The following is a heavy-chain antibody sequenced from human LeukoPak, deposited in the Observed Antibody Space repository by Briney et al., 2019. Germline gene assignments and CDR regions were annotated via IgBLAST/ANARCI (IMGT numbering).Heavy chain of an antibody. Sequence: ASVKVSCKASGYTFTSYDINWVRQATGQGLEWMGWMNPNSGNTGYAQKFQGRVTMTRNTSISTAYMELSSLRSEDTAVYYCARNGDFWSGYYTDYWGQGTLVTVSS. CDR1: GYTFTSYD. CDR2: MNPNSGNT. J-gene: IGHJ4*02. V-gene: IGHV1-8*01. CDR3: ARNGDFWSGYYTDY. D-gene: IGHD3-3*01.